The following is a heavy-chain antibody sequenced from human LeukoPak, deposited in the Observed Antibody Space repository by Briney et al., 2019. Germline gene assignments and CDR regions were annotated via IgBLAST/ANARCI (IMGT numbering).Heavy chain of an antibody. CDR2: IRYDGSNE. CDR1: GFSFSGYG. J-gene: IGHJ4*02. Sequence: PGGSLRLSCAASGFSFSGYGMHWVRQAPGKGLEWVAFIRYDGSNEYYADSVKGRFTISRDNSKNTLYLQMNSLRAEDTAVYYCARAPNTYSSGGAYWGQGTLVTVSS. D-gene: IGHD6-19*01. V-gene: IGHV3-30*02. CDR3: ARAPNTYSSGGAY.